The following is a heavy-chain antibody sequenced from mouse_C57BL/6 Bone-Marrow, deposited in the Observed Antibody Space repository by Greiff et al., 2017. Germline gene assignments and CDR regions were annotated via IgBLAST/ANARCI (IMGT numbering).Heavy chain of an antibody. Sequence: QVQLKQPGAELVKLGASVHLSCTASGYTFTSYWMHRVKLRPGRGLEWIGRIDPNSGGTKYNEKFKSKATLTVDKPSSTAYMQLCRLKSEDAAVYYGARDCPAWFADWGQETLVTVSA. V-gene: IGHV1-72*01. CDR3: ARDCPAWFAD. CDR1: GYTFTSYW. J-gene: IGHJ3*01. CDR2: IDPNSGGT.